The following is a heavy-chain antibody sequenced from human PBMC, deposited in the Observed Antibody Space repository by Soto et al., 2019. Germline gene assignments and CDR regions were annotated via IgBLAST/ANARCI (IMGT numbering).Heavy chain of an antibody. J-gene: IGHJ5*02. V-gene: IGHV4-30-4*01. Sequence: PSESLSLACTVSVGSISSGDYYWSWILQPPGKGLEWIGYIYYSGSTYYNPSLKSRVTISVDTSKNQFSLKLSSVTAADTAVYYCAREVITIFGVVTTNWFDPWGQGTLVTVSS. CDR2: IYYSGST. CDR1: VGSISSGDYY. D-gene: IGHD3-3*01. CDR3: AREVITIFGVVTTNWFDP.